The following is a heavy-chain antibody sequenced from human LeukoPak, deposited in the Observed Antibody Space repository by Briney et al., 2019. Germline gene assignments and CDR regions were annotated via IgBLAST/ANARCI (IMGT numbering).Heavy chain of an antibody. V-gene: IGHV1-69*04. J-gene: IGHJ3*02. CDR2: IIPILGIA. CDR3: ARVWYSRAARDAFDI. Sequence: ASVKVSCKASGGTFSSYAISWVRQAPGQGLEWMGRIIPILGIANYAQKFQGRVTITADKSTSTAYMELSSLRSEDTAVYYCARVWYSRAARDAFDIWGQGTMVTVSS. CDR1: GGTFSSYA. D-gene: IGHD6-6*01.